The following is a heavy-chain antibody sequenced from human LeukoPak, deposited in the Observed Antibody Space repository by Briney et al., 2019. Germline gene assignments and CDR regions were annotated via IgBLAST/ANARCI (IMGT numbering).Heavy chain of an antibody. CDR2: IYYSGST. CDR3: ARDARYDFWSGWGIGGMDV. D-gene: IGHD3-3*01. Sequence: PSETLSLTCTVSGGSISSSSYYWGWIRQPPGKGLEWIGTIYYSGSTYYNPSLKSRVTISVDTSKNQFSLKLSSVTAADTAVYYCARDARYDFWSGWGIGGMDVWGQGTTVTVSS. V-gene: IGHV4-39*07. CDR1: GGSISSSSYY. J-gene: IGHJ6*02.